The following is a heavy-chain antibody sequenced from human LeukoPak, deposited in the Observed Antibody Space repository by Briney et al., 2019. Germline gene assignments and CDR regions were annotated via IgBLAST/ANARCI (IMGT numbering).Heavy chain of an antibody. D-gene: IGHD4-17*01. V-gene: IGHV4-34*01. J-gene: IGHJ5*02. CDR2: INHSGST. CDR1: GGSFSDYY. Sequence: SETPSLTCAVYGGSFSDYYWSWIRQPPGKGLEWIGEINHSGSTNYSPSLKSRVTISVDTSKKQSSLKLSSVTAADTAVYYCARHYFSTLTTLLRGVKKQKSRFDPWGQGTLVTVSS. CDR3: ARHYFSTLTTLLRGVKKQKSRFDP.